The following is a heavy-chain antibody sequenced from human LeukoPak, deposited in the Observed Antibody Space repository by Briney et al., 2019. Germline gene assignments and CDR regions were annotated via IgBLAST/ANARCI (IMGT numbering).Heavy chain of an antibody. V-gene: IGHV3-53*01. Sequence: PGGSLRLSCAASRFTVSNSYMSWVRQAPGMGLEWVSVIYSDGSTYYADSVKGRFTISRDNSKNTVYLQMNTLRAEDTAVYYCARDLDSYGSYWGQGTLVTVSS. CDR1: RFTVSNSY. CDR2: IYSDGST. D-gene: IGHD5-18*01. CDR3: ARDLDSYGSY. J-gene: IGHJ4*02.